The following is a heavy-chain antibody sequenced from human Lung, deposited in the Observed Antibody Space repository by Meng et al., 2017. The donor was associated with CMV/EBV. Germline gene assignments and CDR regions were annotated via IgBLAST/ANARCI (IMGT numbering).Heavy chain of an antibody. CDR3: ARGGWTCMLGACFDY. CDR1: GYTFTNNY. Sequence: GGSLRLXCKASGYTFTNNYIHWVRQAPGQGLQWMGRIRSNSGATTYAQTFQGRVTMTSDSSASTAYMELSRLTFDDAAIYFCARGGWTCMLGACFDYWGQGSLVTVSS. J-gene: IGHJ4*02. V-gene: IGHV1-2*02. D-gene: IGHD3-10*02. CDR2: IRSNSGAT.